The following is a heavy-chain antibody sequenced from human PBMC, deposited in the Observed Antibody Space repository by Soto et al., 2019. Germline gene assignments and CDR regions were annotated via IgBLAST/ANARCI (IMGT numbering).Heavy chain of an antibody. CDR1: GGSISSSSYY. Sequence: QLQLQESGPGLVKPSETLSLTCTVSGGSISSSSYYWGWIRQPPGKGLEWIGRLYYSGRTYYNPSHHRAVTRSVNTPNHQFSLTLSSVTAADTAVYYCATLWGQDWGHGTLVTVSS. J-gene: IGHJ4*01. D-gene: IGHD2-21*01. CDR2: LYYSGRT. V-gene: IGHV4-39*01. CDR3: ATLWGQD.